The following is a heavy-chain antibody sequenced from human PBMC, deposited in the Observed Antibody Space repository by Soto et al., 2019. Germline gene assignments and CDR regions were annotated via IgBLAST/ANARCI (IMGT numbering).Heavy chain of an antibody. Sequence: QITLKESGPTLVKPTQTLTLTCTFSGFSLSTSGVGVGWIRQPPGKALEWLALIYWDDDKRYSPSLKSRLTITKDTPKNRVVLTMTSMDPVDTATYYCAHRPGLWFGGDRDAFDIWGQGRMVTVSS. D-gene: IGHD3-10*01. CDR2: IYWDDDK. CDR1: GFSLSTSGVG. CDR3: AHRPGLWFGGDRDAFDI. V-gene: IGHV2-5*02. J-gene: IGHJ3*02.